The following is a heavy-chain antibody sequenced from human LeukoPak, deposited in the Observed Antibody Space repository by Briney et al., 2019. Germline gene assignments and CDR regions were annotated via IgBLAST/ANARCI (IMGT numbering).Heavy chain of an antibody. Sequence: PGGSLRLSCAASGFTFSDYGIHWVRQAPGKGLEWVAVISRDGGNKYYADSVKGRFSISRDNSKKTVYLLMNSLRVEDTAVCYCARGYTAKYFFDYWGQGTLVTVSS. CDR3: ARGYTAKYFFDY. CDR2: ISRDGGNK. D-gene: IGHD1-14*01. CDR1: GFTFSDYG. J-gene: IGHJ4*02. V-gene: IGHV3-30*03.